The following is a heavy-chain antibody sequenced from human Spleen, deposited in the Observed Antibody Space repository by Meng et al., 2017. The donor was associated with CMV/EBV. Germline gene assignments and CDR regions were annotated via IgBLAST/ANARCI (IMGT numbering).Heavy chain of an antibody. D-gene: IGHD2-2*01. Sequence: SETLSLTCTVSGGSISSSSYYWGWIRQPPGKGLEWIGSIYYIGSTNYNPSLKSRVTISVDTSKNQFSLKLSSVTAADTAVYYCAREDIVVVEHGMDVWGQGTTVTVSS. CDR3: AREDIVVVEHGMDV. CDR1: GGSISSSSYY. CDR2: IYYIGST. V-gene: IGHV4-39*07. J-gene: IGHJ6*02.